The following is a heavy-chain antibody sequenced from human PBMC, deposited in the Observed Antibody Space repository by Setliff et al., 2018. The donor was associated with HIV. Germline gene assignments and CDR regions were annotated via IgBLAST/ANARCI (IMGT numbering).Heavy chain of an antibody. CDR1: GGTFSAHG. CDR2: IIPMVGTP. J-gene: IGHJ6*03. D-gene: IGHD4-17*01. V-gene: IGHV1-69*13. CDR3: ATDGMDYGDDEGDFYYYYYMDV. Sequence: GASVKVSCKAVGGTFSAHGISWVRQAPGQGLEWMGGIIPMVGTPNYAQRFQGRVTITADESTRTVYMELSSLRSEDTAVYFCATDGMDYGDDEGDFYYYYYMDVWGKGTTVTVS.